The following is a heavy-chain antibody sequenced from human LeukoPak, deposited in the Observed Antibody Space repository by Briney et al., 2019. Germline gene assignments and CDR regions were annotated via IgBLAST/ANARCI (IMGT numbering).Heavy chain of an antibody. V-gene: IGHV3-72*01. CDR2: SRNKANSYTT. CDR3: ARQTRKGAYCSSSICYYGLDV. J-gene: IGHJ6*02. Sequence: PGGSLRLSFAASGFPFSDHYMDWVRQASGKGLEWVGRSRNKANSYTTDYAASVKGRFTISRDDSKNSLYLQMNSLKIEDTAVYYCARQTRKGAYCSSSICYYGLDVWGQGTTVIVSS. CDR1: GFPFSDHY. D-gene: IGHD2-2*01.